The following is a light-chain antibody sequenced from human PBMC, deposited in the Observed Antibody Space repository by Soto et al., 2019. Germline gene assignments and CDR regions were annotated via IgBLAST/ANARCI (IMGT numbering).Light chain of an antibody. Sequence: QSALTQPASESGSPGQSITISCTGTSSDVGSYNLVSWYQHHPGKAPRLMIYEGSKRPSGVSNRFSGSKSGNTASLTISGLQAEDETDYYCCSYAGTSTWVFGGGTKLTVL. J-gene: IGLJ3*02. CDR3: CSYAGTSTWV. CDR1: SSDVGSYNL. V-gene: IGLV2-23*01. CDR2: EGS.